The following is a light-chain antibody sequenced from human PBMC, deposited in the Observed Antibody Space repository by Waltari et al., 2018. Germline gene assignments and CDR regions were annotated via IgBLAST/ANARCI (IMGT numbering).Light chain of an antibody. V-gene: IGLV2-8*01. J-gene: IGLJ3*02. CDR1: SDDGGGYNY. CDR3: GSYAGNNKLV. Sequence: QSALTQPPSASGSPGQSVTISCTATSDDGGGYNYVSWYQQHPGKAPNAMVVEVTKRPSGVPCRFSGSKSGYTAYLTVAGLQADDEAVYDCGSYAGNNKLVFGGGTKLTVL. CDR2: EVT.